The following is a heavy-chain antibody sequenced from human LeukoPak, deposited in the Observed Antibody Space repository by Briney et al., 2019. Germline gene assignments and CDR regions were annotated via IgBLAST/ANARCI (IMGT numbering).Heavy chain of an antibody. D-gene: IGHD6-13*01. Sequence: ASVKVSCKASGYTFTGHYMHWVRQAPGQGLEWMGWINPNSGGTNYAQKFQGRVTMTRDTSISTAYMELSRLRSDDTAVYYCARGERIAAAGTTPHWGQGTLVTVSS. CDR2: INPNSGGT. CDR3: ARGERIAAAGTTPH. CDR1: GYTFTGHY. V-gene: IGHV1-2*02. J-gene: IGHJ4*02.